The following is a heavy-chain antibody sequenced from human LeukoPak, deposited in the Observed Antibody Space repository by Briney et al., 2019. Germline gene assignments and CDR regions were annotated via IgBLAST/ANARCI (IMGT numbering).Heavy chain of an antibody. J-gene: IGHJ4*02. CDR1: GFTFSSYA. V-gene: IGHV3-23*01. CDR3: AKGPYYDFWSGYYKSGGSTFDY. Sequence: GGSLRLSCAASGFTFSSYAMSWVRQAPGKGLEWVSAISGSGGSTYYADSVKGRFTISRDNSKNTLYLQMNSLRAEDTAVYYCAKGPYYDFWSGYYKSGGSTFDYWGQGTLVTVSS. CDR2: ISGSGGST. D-gene: IGHD3-3*01.